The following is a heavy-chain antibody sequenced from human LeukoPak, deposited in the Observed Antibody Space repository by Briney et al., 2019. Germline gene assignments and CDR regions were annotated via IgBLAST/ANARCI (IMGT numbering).Heavy chain of an antibody. CDR2: IYPGDSDS. CDR3: ARRDCSSTSCYIGGWFDP. CDR1: GSRFTDYW. V-gene: IGHV5-51*01. Sequence: GESLQISCKGSGSRFTDYWIAWVRQLPGKGLEWMGIIYPGDSDSRYSPSFQGQVTFSADKSISTAYLQWSSLKASDTAMYYCARRDCSSTSCYIGGWFDPWGQGTLVTVSS. D-gene: IGHD2-2*02. J-gene: IGHJ5*02.